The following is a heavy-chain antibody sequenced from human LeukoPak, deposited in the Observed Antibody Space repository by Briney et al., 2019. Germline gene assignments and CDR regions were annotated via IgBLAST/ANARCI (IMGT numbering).Heavy chain of an antibody. CDR3: ARTAVAGTLRWFDL. CDR2: IRYDGSNN. V-gene: IGHV3-30*02. Sequence: GSLRLSCVASDFTFSNFGMHWVRQAPGKGLEWLSFIRYDGSNNYHADSVKGRFSISRDNSKNTLHLQMNTLRPDDSAVYYCARTAVAGTLRWFDLWGQGTLVIVSS. J-gene: IGHJ5*02. CDR1: DFTFSNFG. D-gene: IGHD6-19*01.